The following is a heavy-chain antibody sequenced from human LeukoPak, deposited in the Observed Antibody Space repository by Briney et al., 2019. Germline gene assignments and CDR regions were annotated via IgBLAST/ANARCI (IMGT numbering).Heavy chain of an antibody. D-gene: IGHD3-22*01. J-gene: IGHJ4*02. CDR1: GGSISSGDYY. Sequence: SETLSLTCTVSGGSISSGDYYWSWIRQPPGKGLEWIGYIYDSGSTYHNPSLKSRVTISVDTSKNQFSLKLSSVTAADTAVYYCARGPNYSSGYHHFDYWGQGTLVTVSS. V-gene: IGHV4-30-4*02. CDR2: IYDSGST. CDR3: ARGPNYSSGYHHFDY.